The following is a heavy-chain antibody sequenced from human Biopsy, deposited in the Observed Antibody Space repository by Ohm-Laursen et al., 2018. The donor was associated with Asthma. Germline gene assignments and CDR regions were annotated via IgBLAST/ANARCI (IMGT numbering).Heavy chain of an antibody. CDR1: GFTFSDYA. CDR3: ARTFHFWSPYHAEHYQL. CDR2: IKHDGSEN. V-gene: IGHV3-7*01. D-gene: IGHD3-3*02. J-gene: IGHJ1*01. Sequence: GQTLSLSCAASGFTFSDYAIYWVRQVPGRGLEWVANIKHDGSENNHVDSLKGRFTISRDNAKNSLYLQMNSLRAEDTAVYYCARTFHFWSPYHAEHYQLWGQGTLVTVSS.